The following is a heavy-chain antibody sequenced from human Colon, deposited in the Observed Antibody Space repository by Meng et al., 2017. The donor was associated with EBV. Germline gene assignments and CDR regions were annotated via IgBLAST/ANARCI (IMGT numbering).Heavy chain of an antibody. CDR3: ARDGGRDGDSDY. D-gene: IGHD4-17*01. Sequence: QVQLQESGPGLVKPSGXLSLTCTVAGDSISGDNWWSGVRQPPGKGLEWIGEIIHTGSTNYNPSLESRVTISEDTSKNQFSLKMSSVTAADTAVYFCARDGGRDGDSDYWGQGTLVTVSS. CDR2: IIHTGST. J-gene: IGHJ4*02. CDR1: GDSISGDNW. V-gene: IGHV4-4*02.